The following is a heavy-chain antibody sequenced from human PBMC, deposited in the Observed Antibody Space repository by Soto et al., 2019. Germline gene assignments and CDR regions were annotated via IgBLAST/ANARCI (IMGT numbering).Heavy chain of an antibody. Sequence: EVKLLESGGGLVQPGGSLRHSCAASGFTFSDYAINWVRQAPGKGLEWVSSISGSGGSTYYADSVKGRFTISRDNSKNTLYLQMNSLRAEDTAVYYCAVREAPWWSGVDCYRALDYWGQGTLVTVSS. D-gene: IGHD2-21*02. CDR2: ISGSGGST. CDR1: GFTFSDYA. CDR3: AVREAPWWSGVDCYRALDY. V-gene: IGHV3-23*01. J-gene: IGHJ4*02.